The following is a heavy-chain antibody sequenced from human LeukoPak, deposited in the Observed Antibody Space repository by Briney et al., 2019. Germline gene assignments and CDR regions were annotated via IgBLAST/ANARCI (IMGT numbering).Heavy chain of an antibody. J-gene: IGHJ6*02. CDR3: ARDLYISPDYYYGMDV. CDR1: GYTFTSYG. D-gene: IGHD3-16*01. CDR2: ISAYNGNT. V-gene: IGHV1-18*01. Sequence: ASEKVSCKASGYTFTSYGISWVRQAPGQGLEWMGWISAYNGNTNYAQKLQGRVTMTTDTSTSTAYMELRSLRSDDTAVYYCARDLYISPDYYYGMDVWGQGTTVTVSS.